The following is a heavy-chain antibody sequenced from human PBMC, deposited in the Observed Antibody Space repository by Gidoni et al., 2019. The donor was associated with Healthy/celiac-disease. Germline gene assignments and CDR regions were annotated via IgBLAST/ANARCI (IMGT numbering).Heavy chain of an antibody. V-gene: IGHV3-21*01. CDR3: ARITYKAY. J-gene: IGHJ4*02. Sequence: EVQLVDYAGGLVKLGGSLRLSRAASGFTFSSYSMNWVRQGPVKGLEWVSSISSSSSYIYYAGAVKSRFTISRDNAKNSLYLQMDSLRDEDTAVYYCARITYKAYWGQGTLVTVSS. CDR2: ISSSSSYI. CDR1: GFTFSSYS. D-gene: IGHD1-20*01.